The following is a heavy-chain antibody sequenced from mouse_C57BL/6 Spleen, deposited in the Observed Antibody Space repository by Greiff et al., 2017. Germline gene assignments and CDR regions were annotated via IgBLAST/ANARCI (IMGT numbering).Heavy chain of an antibody. CDR3: TRMATTVVEYFDV. D-gene: IGHD1-1*01. CDR2: IDPETGGT. J-gene: IGHJ1*03. Sequence: QVQLQQSGAELVRPGASVTLSCKASGYTFTDYEMHWVKQTPVHGLEWIGAIDPETGGTAYNQKFKGKAILTADKSSSTAYMELRSLTSEDSAVYYCTRMATTVVEYFDVWGTGTTVTVSS. V-gene: IGHV1-15*01. CDR1: GYTFTDYE.